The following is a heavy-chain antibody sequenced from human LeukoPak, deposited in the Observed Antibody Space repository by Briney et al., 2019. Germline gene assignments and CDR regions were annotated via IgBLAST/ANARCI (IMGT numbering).Heavy chain of an antibody. V-gene: IGHV1-2*02. CDR2: INPNSGDT. D-gene: IGHD1-1*01. CDR1: GYTFTDYY. J-gene: IGHJ3*02. Sequence: ASVKVSCKASGYTFTDYYMHWVRQAPGQGLEWMGWINPNSGDTNYAQKFQGRVTMTRDTSISTAYMELSRLISDDTAEYYCASPRIRNVFDIWGQGTMVTVSS. CDR3: ASPRIRNVFDI.